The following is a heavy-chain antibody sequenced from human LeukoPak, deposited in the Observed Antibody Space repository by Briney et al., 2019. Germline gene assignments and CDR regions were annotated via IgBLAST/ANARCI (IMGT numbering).Heavy chain of an antibody. CDR1: GGSISSSSYY. Sequence: SETLSLTCTVSGGSISSSSYYWGWIRQPPGKGLEWIGSIYYSGSTYYNPSLKSRVTISVDTSKNQFSLKLSSVTAAGTAVYYCARDRVPYYYDSSGHTPTRYYFDYWGQGTLATVSS. CDR3: ARDRVPYYYDSSGHTPTRYYFDY. J-gene: IGHJ4*02. CDR2: IYYSGST. V-gene: IGHV4-39*07. D-gene: IGHD3-22*01.